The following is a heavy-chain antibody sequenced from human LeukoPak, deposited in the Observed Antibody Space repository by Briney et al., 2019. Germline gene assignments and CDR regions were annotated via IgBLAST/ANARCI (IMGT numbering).Heavy chain of an antibody. J-gene: IGHJ4*02. CDR2: INHSGST. Sequence: SETLSLTCAVYGESFSEYYWSWIRQPPGKGLEWIGEINHSGSTNSNPSLKSRVTISVDTSKNQFSLSLTSVTAADTAVYYCVKGRQWLGRWGQGTLVTVSS. CDR3: VKGRQWLGR. D-gene: IGHD6-19*01. V-gene: IGHV4-34*01. CDR1: GESFSEYY.